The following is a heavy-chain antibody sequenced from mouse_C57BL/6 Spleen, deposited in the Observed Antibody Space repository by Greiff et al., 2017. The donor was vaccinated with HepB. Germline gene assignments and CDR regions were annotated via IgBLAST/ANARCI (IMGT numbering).Heavy chain of an antibody. Sequence: EVQVVESGGGLVQPGGSLKLSCAASGFTFSDYGMAWVRQAPRKGPEWVAFISNLAYSIYYADTVTGRFTISRENAKNTLYLEMSSLRSEDTAMYYCARQGSTYYYAMDYWGQGTSVTVSS. CDR1: GFTFSDYG. D-gene: IGHD1-1*01. J-gene: IGHJ4*01. V-gene: IGHV5-15*01. CDR3: ARQGSTYYYAMDY. CDR2: ISNLAYSI.